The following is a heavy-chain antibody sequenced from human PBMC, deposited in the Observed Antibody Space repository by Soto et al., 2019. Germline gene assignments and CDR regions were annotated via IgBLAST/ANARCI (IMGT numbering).Heavy chain of an antibody. Sequence: EVQLVESGGGLVKPGGSLRLSCAASGFTFSNAWMSWVRQAPGKGLEWVGRIKSKTDGGTTDYAAPVKGRFTISRDDSKNTLYLQMNSLKTEDAAVYYCTTRSLHCYDSSGYYYYYYGMDVLGQGTTVTVSS. CDR3: TTRSLHCYDSSGYYYYYYGMDV. V-gene: IGHV3-15*01. J-gene: IGHJ6*02. CDR2: IKSKTDGGTT. D-gene: IGHD3-22*01. CDR1: GFTFSNAW.